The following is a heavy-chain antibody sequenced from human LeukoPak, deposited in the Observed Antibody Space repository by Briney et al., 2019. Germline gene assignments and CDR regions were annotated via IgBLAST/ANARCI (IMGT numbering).Heavy chain of an antibody. CDR3: ARDSELALNAFDI. D-gene: IGHD6-13*01. Sequence: GGSLRLSCAASGFTFSSYSMNWVRQAPGKGLEWVSYISSSSSTIYYADSVKGRFTISRDNAKNSLYLQMNSLRAEDTAVYYCARDSELALNAFDIWGQGTMVTVSS. V-gene: IGHV3-48*04. J-gene: IGHJ3*02. CDR1: GFTFSSYS. CDR2: ISSSSSTI.